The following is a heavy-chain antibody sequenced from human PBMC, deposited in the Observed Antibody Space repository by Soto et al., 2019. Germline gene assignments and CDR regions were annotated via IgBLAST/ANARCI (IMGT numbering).Heavy chain of an antibody. CDR1: GFTFSSYG. CDR3: TTSKYSSSWYPTHFDY. J-gene: IGHJ4*02. CDR2: IWYDGSNK. D-gene: IGHD6-13*01. V-gene: IGHV3-33*01. Sequence: GGSLRLSCAASGFTFSSYGMHWVRQAPGKGLEWVAVIWYDGSNKYYADSVKGRFTISRDNSKNTLYLQMNSLRAEDTAVYYCTTSKYSSSWYPTHFDYWGQGTLVTVSS.